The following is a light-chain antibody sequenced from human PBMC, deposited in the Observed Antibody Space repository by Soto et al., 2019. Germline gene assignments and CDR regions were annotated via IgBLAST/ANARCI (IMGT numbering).Light chain of an antibody. CDR2: EVS. V-gene: IGLV2-14*01. CDR3: NSYTSSTTLV. J-gene: IGLJ3*02. Sequence: QSALTQPASVSGSPGQSITIPCTGTSSDVGGYDYVSWYQQHPGKVPKLMIYEVSNRPSGVSNRFSGSKSGNTASLTISGLQDEDEDDYYCNSYTSSTTLVFGGGTKVTVL. CDR1: SSDVGGYDY.